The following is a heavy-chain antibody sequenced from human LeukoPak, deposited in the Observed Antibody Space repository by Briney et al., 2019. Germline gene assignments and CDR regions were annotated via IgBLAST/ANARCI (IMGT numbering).Heavy chain of an antibody. CDR2: ISAYNGNT. V-gene: IGHV1-18*04. J-gene: IGHJ4*02. Sequence: ASVKVSCKASGYTFTSYYMHWVRQAPGQGLEWMGWISAYNGNTNYAQKLQGRVTMTTDTSTSTAYMELRSLRSDDTAVYYCARDHYYDSSGYYYWGQGTLVTVSS. CDR1: GYTFTSYY. CDR3: ARDHYYDSSGYYY. D-gene: IGHD3-22*01.